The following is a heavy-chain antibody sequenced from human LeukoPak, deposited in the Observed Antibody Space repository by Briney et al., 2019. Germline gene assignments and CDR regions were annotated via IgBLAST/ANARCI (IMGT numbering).Heavy chain of an antibody. V-gene: IGHV4-61*02. J-gene: IGHJ4*02. CDR2: LYSSGST. Sequence: SEALSLTCTVSGGSISSGSYYWSWIRQPAGKGLEWIGRLYSSGSTNYNPSLKSRVTISLDTSKNQFSLKQTHLTARDTAVYSRATRGRARDYWGQGTLVTASS. D-gene: IGHD3-10*01. CDR1: GGSISSGSYY. CDR3: ATRGRARDY.